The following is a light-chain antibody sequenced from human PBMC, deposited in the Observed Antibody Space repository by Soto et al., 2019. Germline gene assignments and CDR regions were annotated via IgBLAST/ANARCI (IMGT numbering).Light chain of an antibody. Sequence: QSALTQPAFVSGSPGQSITISCTGTSSGVGGYNYVSWYQQHPGKAPKLMIYDVSNRPSGVSNRFSGSKSGNTASLTISGLQAEAEADYYCSSYTSSSTPLVFGTGTRSPS. CDR2: DVS. J-gene: IGLJ1*01. CDR1: SSGVGGYNY. V-gene: IGLV2-14*01. CDR3: SSYTSSSTPLV.